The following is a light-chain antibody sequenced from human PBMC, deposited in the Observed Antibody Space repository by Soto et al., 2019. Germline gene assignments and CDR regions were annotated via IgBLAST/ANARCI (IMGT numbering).Light chain of an antibody. CDR2: GAS. CDR1: QSVSSN. V-gene: IGKV3-15*01. J-gene: IGKJ1*01. CDR3: QQYNNWSQT. Sequence: EIVMTQSQPTLSVSPGERATLSCRASQSVSSNLAWYQQKPGQAPRLLIYGASTRATGIPARFSGSGSGTEFTLTISSLQSEDFAVYYCQQYNNWSQTFGQGTKVEIK.